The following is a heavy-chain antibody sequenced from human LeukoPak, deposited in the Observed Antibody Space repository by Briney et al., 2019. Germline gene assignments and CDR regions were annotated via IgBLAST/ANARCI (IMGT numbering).Heavy chain of an antibody. CDR2: INPNTGGT. V-gene: IGHV1-2*02. CDR1: GYTFTGYY. CDR3: ARRYDFWSGYPKAFDY. D-gene: IGHD3-3*01. J-gene: IGHJ4*02. Sequence: GASVTLSCKASGYTFTGYYIHWVRQAPGQGLEWMGFINPNTGGTSYAQKFQARVTMTRDTSISTAYMELSGLRSDDTAVYYCARRYDFWSGYPKAFDYWGQRTVVTIFS.